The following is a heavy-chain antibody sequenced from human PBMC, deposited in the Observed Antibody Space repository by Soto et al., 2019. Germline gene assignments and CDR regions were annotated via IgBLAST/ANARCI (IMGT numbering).Heavy chain of an antibody. Sequence: QVQLVESGGGVVQPGRSLRLSCAASGFTFSSYAMHWVRQAPGKGLEWVAVISYDGSNKYYADSVKGRFTISRDNSKNTLDLQMNSLRAEDTAVYYCARGGDYGYYVLDYWGQGTLVTVSS. CDR3: ARGGDYGYYVLDY. J-gene: IGHJ4*02. CDR1: GFTFSSYA. D-gene: IGHD4-17*01. CDR2: ISYDGSNK. V-gene: IGHV3-30-3*01.